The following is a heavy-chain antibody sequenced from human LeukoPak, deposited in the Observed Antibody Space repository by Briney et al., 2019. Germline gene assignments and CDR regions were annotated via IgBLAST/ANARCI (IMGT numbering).Heavy chain of an antibody. CDR3: ARDPYSGGYGDYYYYYMDV. Sequence: GGSLRLSCAASGFSVDGNYMTWVRQAPGKGLEWVSSITSSSSYIYYADSVKGRFTISRDNAKNSLYLQINSLRAEDTAVYYCARDPYSGGYGDYYYYYMDVWGKGTTVTISS. D-gene: IGHD1-26*01. J-gene: IGHJ6*03. CDR1: GFSVDGNY. V-gene: IGHV3-21*01. CDR2: ITSSSSYI.